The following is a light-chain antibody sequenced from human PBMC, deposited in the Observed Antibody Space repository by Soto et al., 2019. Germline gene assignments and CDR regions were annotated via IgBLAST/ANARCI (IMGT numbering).Light chain of an antibody. Sequence: DIQMTQSPSSLSASLGDRVTITCRARQGISNYLAWYQQKPGKVPKLLIYAASTLQSGVPSRFSGSGSGTDFTLTISSLQPEDVATYYCQKYNSAPRTFGQGTKVEIK. J-gene: IGKJ1*01. CDR2: AAS. CDR3: QKYNSAPRT. CDR1: QGISNY. V-gene: IGKV1-27*01.